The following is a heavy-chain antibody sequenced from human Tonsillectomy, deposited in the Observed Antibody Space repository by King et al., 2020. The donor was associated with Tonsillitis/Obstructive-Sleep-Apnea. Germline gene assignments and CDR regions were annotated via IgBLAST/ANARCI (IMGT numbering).Heavy chain of an antibody. CDR1: GFTFSNYW. V-gene: IGHV3-74*01. Sequence: EVQLVESGGGLVQPGGSLRLSCAASGFTFSNYWMHWVRQAPGKGLVWVSRINSDGSSTNYADSVKGRFTISRDNAKNTLYLQMNSLRAEDTAVYYCARVSLEDQLLLSYCGQGTLVTVSS. CDR3: ARVSLEDQLLLSY. CDR2: INSDGSST. J-gene: IGHJ4*02. D-gene: IGHD2-2*01.